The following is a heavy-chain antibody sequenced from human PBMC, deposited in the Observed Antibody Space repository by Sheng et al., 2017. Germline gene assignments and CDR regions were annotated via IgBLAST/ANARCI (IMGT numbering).Heavy chain of an antibody. V-gene: IGHV4-4*07. CDR1: GGSISSYY. J-gene: IGHJ4*02. CDR3: ARISFTMVRGVIFDY. CDR2: IYTSGST. D-gene: IGHD3-10*01. Sequence: QVQLQESGPGLVKPSETLSLTCTVSGGSISSYYWSWIRQPAGKGLEWIGRIYTSGSTNYNPSLKSRVTMSVDTSKNQFSLKLSSVTAADTAVYYCARISFTMVRGVIFDYWGQGTLVTVSS.